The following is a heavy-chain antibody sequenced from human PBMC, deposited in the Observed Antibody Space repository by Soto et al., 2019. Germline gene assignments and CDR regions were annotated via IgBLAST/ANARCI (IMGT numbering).Heavy chain of an antibody. D-gene: IGHD2-2*01. V-gene: IGHV3-7*01. CDR1: GLTFSRYW. J-gene: IGHJ6*02. CDR2: IKQDGSEK. Sequence: GGSLRLSCEASGLTFSRYWMTWVRQAPGKGLEWVANIKQDGSEKYYADSVKGRFTISRDNAKNSLYLQMNSLRAEDTAVYYCARDGSSYCSSTSCYAYYYYYGMDVWGQGTTVTVSS. CDR3: ARDGSSYCSSTSCYAYYYYYGMDV.